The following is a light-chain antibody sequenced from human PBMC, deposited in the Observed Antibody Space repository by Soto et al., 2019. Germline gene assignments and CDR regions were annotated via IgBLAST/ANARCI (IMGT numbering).Light chain of an antibody. V-gene: IGLV2-23*01. J-gene: IGLJ2*01. Sequence: QSVLTQPASVSGSPRQSIPISCTGNSGDIGSYTLVSWYQQHPGKAPKLMIYEASERPSGVSNRFSGSRSGNTASLTISGLQAEDEADYYCCSYAGSSTLVFGGGTQLTVL. CDR1: SGDIGSYTL. CDR2: EAS. CDR3: CSYAGSSTLV.